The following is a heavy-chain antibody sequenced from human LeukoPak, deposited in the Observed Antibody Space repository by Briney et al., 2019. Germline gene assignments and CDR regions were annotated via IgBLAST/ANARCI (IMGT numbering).Heavy chain of an antibody. CDR2: TIPLFGTA. Sequence: SVKVSCKASGGTVIRYPISWVRQAPGQGLEWMGGTIPLFGTANYAQKFQGRVTITADESTGTAYMELSSLRSEDTAVYYCARDRPGRYCSTISCYSASPFDPWGQGTLVTVSS. J-gene: IGHJ5*02. D-gene: IGHD2-2*02. CDR3: ARDRPGRYCSTISCYSASPFDP. CDR1: GGTVIRYP. V-gene: IGHV1-69*13.